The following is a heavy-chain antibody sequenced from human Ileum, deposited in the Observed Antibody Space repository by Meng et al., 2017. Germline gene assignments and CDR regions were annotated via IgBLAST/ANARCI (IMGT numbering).Heavy chain of an antibody. CDR2: IYFSGGT. Sequence: ATLSTPCSVSGGSVSSDTYSWIWIRQPQVKGLEWFGYIYFSGGTYYNPSLKSRVTISRDTSKKQFSLNLSSATAADTAVYYCATGFFSSDLPFDYWGQGTLVTVSS. V-gene: IGHV4-61*01. CDR3: ATGFFSSDLPFDY. J-gene: IGHJ4*02. CDR1: GGSVSSDTYS. D-gene: IGHD3-3*01.